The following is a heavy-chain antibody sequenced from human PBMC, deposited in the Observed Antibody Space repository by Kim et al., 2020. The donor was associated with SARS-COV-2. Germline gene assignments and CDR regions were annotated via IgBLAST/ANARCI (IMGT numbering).Heavy chain of an antibody. CDR2: IGTAGDT. D-gene: IGHD5-12*01. J-gene: IGHJ5*02. CDR1: GFTFSSYD. CDR3: ARGVSVGATTANWFDP. V-gene: IGHV3-13*04. Sequence: GGSLRLSCAASGFTFSSYDMHWVRQATGKGLEWVSAIGTAGDTYYPGSVKGRFTISRENAKNSLYLQMNSLRAGDTAVYYCARGVSVGATTANWFDPWGQGTLVTVSS.